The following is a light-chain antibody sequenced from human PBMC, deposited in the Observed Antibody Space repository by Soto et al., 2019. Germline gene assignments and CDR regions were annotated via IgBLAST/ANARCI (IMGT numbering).Light chain of an antibody. CDR2: SAS. Sequence: DIQMTQSPSSLSASVGDRVTITCRASQDIGYFLTWYQQRPGKVPKLIIYSASSLYSGAPSRFSDSGSGTEFTLTIFNLQPDDVATYYCQKYDSAPFTFGPGTRVEIK. CDR3: QKYDSAPFT. J-gene: IGKJ3*01. CDR1: QDIGYF. V-gene: IGKV1-27*01.